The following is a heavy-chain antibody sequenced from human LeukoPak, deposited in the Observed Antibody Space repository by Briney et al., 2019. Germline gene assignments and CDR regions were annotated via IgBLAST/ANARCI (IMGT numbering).Heavy chain of an antibody. D-gene: IGHD5/OR15-5a*01. V-gene: IGHV1-69*13. J-gene: IGHJ2*01. CDR3: AKDYSVSNWCFDL. Sequence: ASVKVSCKASGGTFSSYAISWVRQAPGQGLEWMGGIIPIFGTANYAQKFQGRVTITADESTSTAYMELSSLRSEDTAVYYCAKDYSVSNWCFDLWGRGTLVTVSS. CDR1: GGTFSSYA. CDR2: IIPIFGTA.